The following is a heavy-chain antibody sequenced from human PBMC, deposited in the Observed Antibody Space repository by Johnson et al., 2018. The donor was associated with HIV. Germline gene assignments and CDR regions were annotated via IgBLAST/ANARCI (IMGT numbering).Heavy chain of an antibody. CDR3: AKAGAVAGPGIDAFDI. CDR2: ISYDGNNK. J-gene: IGHJ3*02. Sequence: QVQLVESGGGVVQPGRSLRLSCVASGFAFSSYAMHWVRQAPGKGLEWVAVISYDGNNKYYADSVKGRFTISRDNSKNTLYLQMNSLRAEDTAVYYCAKAGAVAGPGIDAFDIWGQGTMVTVSS. CDR1: GFAFSSYA. V-gene: IGHV3-30-3*01. D-gene: IGHD6-19*01.